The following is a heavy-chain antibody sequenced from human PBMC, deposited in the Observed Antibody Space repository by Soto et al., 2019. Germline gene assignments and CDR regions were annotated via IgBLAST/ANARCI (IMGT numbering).Heavy chain of an antibody. D-gene: IGHD2-15*01. V-gene: IGHV3-33*01. CDR1: SYAFSSSH. J-gene: IGHJ4*02. CDR2: IWYDGSNK. Sequence: LSNAAPSYAFSSSHKARFRQAPGKGLEWVAVIWYDGSNKYYADSVKGRFTISRDNSKNTLYLQMNSLRAEDTAVYYCAFSRWSTYFHYRGQGTRVTGSA. CDR3: AFSRWSTYFHY.